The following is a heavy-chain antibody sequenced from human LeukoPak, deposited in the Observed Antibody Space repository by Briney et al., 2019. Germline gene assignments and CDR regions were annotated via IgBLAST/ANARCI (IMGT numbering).Heavy chain of an antibody. Sequence: ASVKVSCKASGYTFTSYYMHWVRQAPGQRLEWMGIINPSGGSTSYAQKFQGRVTMTRDTSTSTVYMELSSLRSEDTAVYYCASEYYYDSRSSKETRQDWGQGTLVTVSS. CDR3: ASEYYYDSRSSKETRQD. V-gene: IGHV1-46*01. D-gene: IGHD3-22*01. CDR2: INPSGGST. CDR1: GYTFTSYY. J-gene: IGHJ4*02.